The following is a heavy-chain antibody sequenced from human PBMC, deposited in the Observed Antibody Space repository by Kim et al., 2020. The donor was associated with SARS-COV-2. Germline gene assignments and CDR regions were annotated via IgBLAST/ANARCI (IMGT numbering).Heavy chain of an antibody. CDR3: ARFVAAGTGNYYYGLDV. J-gene: IGHJ6*02. V-gene: IGHV3-7*05. CDR1: GFSFTTYW. D-gene: IGHD6-13*01. Sequence: GGSLRLSCAASGFSFTTYWMTWVRQAPWKGLEWVANINQDGSEKYYVDSVKGRFTISRDNAKNSLYLHMNTLRAEDTAVYYCARFVAAGTGNYYYGLDVWDQGTTVSVSS. CDR2: INQDGSEK.